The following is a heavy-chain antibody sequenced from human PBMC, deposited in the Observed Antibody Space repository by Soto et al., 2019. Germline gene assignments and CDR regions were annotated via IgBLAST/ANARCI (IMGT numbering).Heavy chain of an antibody. CDR1: GYTFDNYG. Sequence: QVKLVQSGAEVKKSGASVRVSCKASGYTFDNYGISWVRQAPGLGLEWMGWISAYNGHTNYAQKFQDIVNMTTDTSTRTAYMELRSLTSDDTAVFYCARDDGWSSASLVDYWGQGTVVTVSA. D-gene: IGHD6-19*01. CDR3: ARDDGWSSASLVDY. V-gene: IGHV1-18*01. CDR2: ISAYNGHT. J-gene: IGHJ4*02.